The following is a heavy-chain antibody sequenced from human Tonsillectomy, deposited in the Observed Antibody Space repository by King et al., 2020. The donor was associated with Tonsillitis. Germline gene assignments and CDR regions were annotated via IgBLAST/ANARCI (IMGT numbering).Heavy chain of an antibody. CDR3: ARTSLSYFEGSGYYRPCDY. V-gene: IGHV2-70*15. CDR1: GFSLSTSGMS. CDR2: VDWDDDT. Sequence: QVTLQESGPALVKPTQTLTLTCTVSGFSLSTSGMSVSWIRQPPGKALEWLARVDWDDDTYYSTSLKTRLIISRDTSKNQVVLTMTDMDPLDTATYYCARTSLSYFEGSGYYRPCDYWGQGTLVTVSS. D-gene: IGHD3-22*01. J-gene: IGHJ4*02.